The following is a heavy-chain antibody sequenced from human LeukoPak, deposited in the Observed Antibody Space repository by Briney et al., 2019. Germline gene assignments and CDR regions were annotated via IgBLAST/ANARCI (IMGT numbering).Heavy chain of an antibody. Sequence: GESLRLSCAVSGFTFSIYGMSCVRPAPGKGLEWVSIISGSGDVTYYVDSVKGRFTISRDNSKNTLYLQMNGLRAEDTAVYYCAKWGFYDSSIHYSAGNYWGQGTLVTVSS. CDR3: AKWGFYDSSIHYSAGNY. D-gene: IGHD3-22*01. V-gene: IGHV3-23*01. J-gene: IGHJ4*02. CDR1: GFTFSIYG. CDR2: ISGSGDVT.